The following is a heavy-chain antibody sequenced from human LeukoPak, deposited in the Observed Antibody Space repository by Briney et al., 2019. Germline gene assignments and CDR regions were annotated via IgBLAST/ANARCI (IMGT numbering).Heavy chain of an antibody. D-gene: IGHD3-10*01. Sequence: GGSLRLSCAASGFTFSSYAMHWVRQAPGKGLEWVAVISYDGSNKYYADSVKGRFTISRDNSKNTLYLQMNSLRAEDTAVYYCARALWGRNYYYGSGSSDAFDIWGQGTMVTVSS. CDR3: ARALWGRNYYYGSGSSDAFDI. V-gene: IGHV3-30*03. CDR2: ISYDGSNK. CDR1: GFTFSSYA. J-gene: IGHJ3*02.